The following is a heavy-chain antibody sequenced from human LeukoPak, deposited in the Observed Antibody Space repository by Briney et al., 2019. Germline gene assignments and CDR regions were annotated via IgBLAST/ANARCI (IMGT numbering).Heavy chain of an antibody. J-gene: IGHJ3*02. Sequence: GGSLRLSCAASGFTFSNYWMHWVRQAPGKGLVWVSRIYIDGTGTVYADSVKGRFTISRDNAKNTLYLQMNSLRVEDTAVYYCARASYYDILTGPHDAFDIWGQGTMVTVSS. CDR3: ARASYYDILTGPHDAFDI. V-gene: IGHV3-74*01. CDR2: IYIDGTGT. D-gene: IGHD3-9*01. CDR1: GFTFSNYW.